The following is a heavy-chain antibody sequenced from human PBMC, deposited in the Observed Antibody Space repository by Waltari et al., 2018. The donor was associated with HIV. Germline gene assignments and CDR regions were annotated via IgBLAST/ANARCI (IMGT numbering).Heavy chain of an antibody. CDR3: ARGIYCGSDCYSGLDS. D-gene: IGHD2-21*02. CDR2: ISKAGTKK. Sequence: QVQLVESGGGVVQPGRSLRLSCAASGLLVSDYTMHWVRQAPGKGLEWVAVISKAGTKKYYADSVKGRFTISRDNSNNALYLQMNSLTVEDTAVYYCARGIYCGSDCYSGLDSWGQGSLVTVSS. CDR1: GLLVSDYT. J-gene: IGHJ4*02. V-gene: IGHV3-30-3*01.